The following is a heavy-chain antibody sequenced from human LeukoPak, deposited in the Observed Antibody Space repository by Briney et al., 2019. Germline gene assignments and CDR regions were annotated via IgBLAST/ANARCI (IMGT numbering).Heavy chain of an antibody. J-gene: IGHJ3*02. CDR2: IYYSGST. Sequence: SETLSLTCTVSGVSISSYYWSWIRQPPGKGLEWIGYIYYSGSTNYNPSLKSRVTISVDTSKNQFSLKLSSVTAADTAVYYCARIGAADDAFDIWGQGTMVTVSS. V-gene: IGHV4-59*08. D-gene: IGHD6-13*01. CDR1: GVSISSYY. CDR3: ARIGAADDAFDI.